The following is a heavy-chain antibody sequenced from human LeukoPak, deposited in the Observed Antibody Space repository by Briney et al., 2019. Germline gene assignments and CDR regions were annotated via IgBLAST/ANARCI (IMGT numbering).Heavy chain of an antibody. Sequence: GGSLRLSCAASGFTFSSFWMRWVRQTPGKRLEWVANMNIDGSEKYYADSVKGRFSISRDNARNSVYLQMNSLRAEDTAVYYCARGLESAVSFDYWGQGTLATVSS. CDR3: ARGLESAVSFDY. CDR2: MNIDGSEK. CDR1: GFTFSSFW. V-gene: IGHV3-7*01. J-gene: IGHJ4*02.